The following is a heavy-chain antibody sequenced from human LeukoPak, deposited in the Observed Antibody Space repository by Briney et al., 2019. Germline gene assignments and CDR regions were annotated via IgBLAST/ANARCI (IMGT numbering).Heavy chain of an antibody. CDR2: ISYDGSNK. D-gene: IGHD6-19*01. J-gene: IGHJ4*02. CDR3: ARDRSSGWYYFDY. Sequence: PGRSLRLSCAASGFTFSSYAMHWVRQAPGKGLEWVAVISYDGSNKYYADSVKGRFTISRDNSKNTLYLQMNSLRAEDTAVYYCARDRSSGWYYFDYWAREPWSPSPQ. V-gene: IGHV3-30*04. CDR1: GFTFSSYA.